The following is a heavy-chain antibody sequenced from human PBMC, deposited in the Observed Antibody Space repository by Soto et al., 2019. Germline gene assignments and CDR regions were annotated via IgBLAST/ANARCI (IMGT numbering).Heavy chain of an antibody. Sequence: QVQLVQSGAEVKKPGSSVKVSCKASGGTFSSYAISWVRQAPGQGLEWMGGIIPIFGTANYAQKFQGRVTITADESPSTAYMELSSLRSEDTAVYYCARGDELEGSGDPNYFDYWGQGTLVTVSS. D-gene: IGHD3-10*01. CDR1: GGTFSSYA. CDR2: IIPIFGTA. CDR3: ARGDELEGSGDPNYFDY. V-gene: IGHV1-69*01. J-gene: IGHJ4*02.